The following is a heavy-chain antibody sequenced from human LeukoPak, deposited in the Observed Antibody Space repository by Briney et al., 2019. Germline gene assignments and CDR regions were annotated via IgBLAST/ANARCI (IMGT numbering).Heavy chain of an antibody. Sequence: SETLSLTCTVSGGSINSSSYYWGWIRQPPGKGLEWIGSIYYSGSTYYNPSLKSRVTISVDTSKNQFSLKLSSVTAADTAVYYCARRAYCSSTSCYYYYYYGMDVWGQGTTVTVSS. D-gene: IGHD2-2*01. J-gene: IGHJ6*02. V-gene: IGHV4-39*01. CDR1: GGSINSSSYY. CDR2: IYYSGST. CDR3: ARRAYCSSTSCYYYYYYGMDV.